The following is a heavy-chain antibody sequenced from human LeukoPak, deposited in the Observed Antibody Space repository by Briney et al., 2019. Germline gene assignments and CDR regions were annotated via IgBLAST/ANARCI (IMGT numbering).Heavy chain of an antibody. CDR3: VLQGSGSPDY. J-gene: IGHJ4*02. CDR1: GFTVSSNY. Sequence: GGSLRLSCAASGFTVSSNYMSWVRQAPGKGLEWVSVIYSGGSTYYADSVKGRFTISRDNSKNTLHLQMNSLRAEDTAVYYCVLQGSGSPDYWGQGTLVTVSS. D-gene: IGHD3-10*01. V-gene: IGHV3-66*01. CDR2: IYSGGST.